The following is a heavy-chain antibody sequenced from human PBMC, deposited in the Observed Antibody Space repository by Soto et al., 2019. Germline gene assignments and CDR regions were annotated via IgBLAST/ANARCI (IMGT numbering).Heavy chain of an antibody. J-gene: IGHJ4*02. Sequence: PSETLSLTCSVSGGSISSAGYYWSWIRQHPGKGLEWIGYIHYSGSTYYNPSLESRVTISVDTSKNQFSLKLSSVTAADTAVYYCARQWGDYVCDYWGQGTLVTVSS. CDR3: ARQWGDYVCDY. V-gene: IGHV4-31*03. CDR2: IHYSGST. D-gene: IGHD3-16*01. CDR1: GGSISSAGYY.